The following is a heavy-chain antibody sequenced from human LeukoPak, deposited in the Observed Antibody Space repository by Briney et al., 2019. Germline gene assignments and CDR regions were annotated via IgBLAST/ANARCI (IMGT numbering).Heavy chain of an antibody. J-gene: IGHJ4*02. V-gene: IGHV3-30*18. CDR2: ISYDGSNK. CDR3: AKSEDYYGSGSYYRS. Sequence: HPGGSLRLSCAASGFTFSSYGMHWVRQAPGKGLEWVAVISYDGSNKYYADSVKGRFTISRDNSKNTLYLQMNSLRAEDTAVYYCAKSEDYYGSGSYYRSWGQGTLVTVSS. D-gene: IGHD3-10*01. CDR1: GFTFSSYG.